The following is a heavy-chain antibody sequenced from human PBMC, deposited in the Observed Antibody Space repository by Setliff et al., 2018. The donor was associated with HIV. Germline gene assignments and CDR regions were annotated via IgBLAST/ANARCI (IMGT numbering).Heavy chain of an antibody. CDR2: ISYIGTT. CDR3: ARVVLLEPLTPGGTFDI. Sequence: PSETLSLTCTVSGVCVSRDGYYWSWIRQLPGKDLEWIAFISYIGTTFYNPSLKSRLTISRVPAKNQFSLKLSSVTAADTAVYYCARVVLLEPLTPGGTFDIWGQGTTVTVSS. J-gene: IGHJ3*02. CDR1: GVCVSRDGYY. D-gene: IGHD3-16*01. V-gene: IGHV4-31*03.